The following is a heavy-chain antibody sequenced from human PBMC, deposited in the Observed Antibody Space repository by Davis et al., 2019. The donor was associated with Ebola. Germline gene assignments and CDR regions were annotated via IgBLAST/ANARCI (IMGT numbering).Heavy chain of an antibody. CDR2: IKEDGSQK. CDR3: VRDAGWQRLDN. CDR1: GFTFSNYW. V-gene: IGHV3-7*01. Sequence: PGGSLRLSCAASGFTFSNYWMTWVRQAPGEGLEWVAHIKEDGSQKYYVDSVEGRFTISRDNAQTSLSLQMNSLRVDDTAIYYCVRDAGWQRLDNWGQGTLVTVSS. J-gene: IGHJ4*02. D-gene: IGHD2-15*01.